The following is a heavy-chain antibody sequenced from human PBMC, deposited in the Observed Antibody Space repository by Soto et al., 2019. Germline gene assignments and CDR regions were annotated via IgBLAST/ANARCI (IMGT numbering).Heavy chain of an antibody. D-gene: IGHD3-3*01. J-gene: IGHJ4*02. Sequence: ASVKVSCKASGYTFTGYYMHWVRQAPGQGLEWMGWINPNSGGTNYAQKFQGRVTMTRDTSISTAYMELSRLGSDDTAVYYCARDWYDFWSGYHFFDYWGQGTLVTVSS. V-gene: IGHV1-2*02. CDR3: ARDWYDFWSGYHFFDY. CDR2: INPNSGGT. CDR1: GYTFTGYY.